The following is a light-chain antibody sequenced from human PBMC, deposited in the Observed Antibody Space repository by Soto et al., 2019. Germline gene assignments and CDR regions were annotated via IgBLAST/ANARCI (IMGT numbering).Light chain of an antibody. J-gene: IGLJ2*01. CDR3: CSYAGSVV. V-gene: IGLV2-23*01. Sequence: QSVLTQPASVSGSPGQSITISCTGSSSDVGSYNLVSWYQQHPGKAPKLMIYECSKRPSGVSNRFSGSKSGNTAFLTISGLQAEDEDDYYCCSYAGSVVFGGGTKLTVL. CDR2: ECS. CDR1: SSDVGSYNL.